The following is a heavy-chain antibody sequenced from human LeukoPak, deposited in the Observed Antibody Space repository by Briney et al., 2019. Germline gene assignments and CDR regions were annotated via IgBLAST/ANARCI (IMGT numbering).Heavy chain of an antibody. CDR2: IYTSGST. CDR3: ARAVAGNRQPYYYDSSGYLVRREEY. J-gene: IGHJ4*02. D-gene: IGHD3-22*01. Sequence: SETLSLTCTVSGGSISSYYWSWIRQPAGKGLEWIGRIYTSGSTNYNPSLKSRVTMSVDTSKNQFSLKLSSVTAADTAVYYCARAVAGNRQPYYYDSSGYLVRREEYWGQGTLVTVSS. V-gene: IGHV4-4*07. CDR1: GGSISSYY.